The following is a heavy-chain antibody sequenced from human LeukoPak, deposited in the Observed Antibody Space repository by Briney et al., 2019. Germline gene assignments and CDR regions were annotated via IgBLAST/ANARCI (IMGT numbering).Heavy chain of an antibody. V-gene: IGHV3-74*01. CDR1: GFTFSSYS. CDR3: ARMGGSSTCRSTSCYPDAFDI. Sequence: PGGSLRLSCAASGFTFSSYSMHWVRQAPGKGLVWVSLIRTDGSTTTYADSVKGRFTISRDNAKNTLYLQMNSLRAEDTAVYYCARMGGSSTCRSTSCYPDAFDIWGQGTMVTVSS. CDR2: IRTDGSTT. D-gene: IGHD2-2*01. J-gene: IGHJ3*02.